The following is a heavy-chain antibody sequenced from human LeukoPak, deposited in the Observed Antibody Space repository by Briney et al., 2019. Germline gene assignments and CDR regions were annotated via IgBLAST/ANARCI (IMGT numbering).Heavy chain of an antibody. V-gene: IGHV1-18*01. D-gene: IGHD6-19*01. CDR1: GYTFSSYD. J-gene: IGHJ4*02. Sequence: ASVKVSCKASGYTFSSYDISWVRQAPGQGLEWMGWISAYNGNTNYAQKLQGRVTMTTDTSTSTAYMELRSLRSDDTAVYYCARDRVAVAGTGQNDYWGQGTLVTVSS. CDR3: ARDRVAVAGTGQNDY. CDR2: ISAYNGNT.